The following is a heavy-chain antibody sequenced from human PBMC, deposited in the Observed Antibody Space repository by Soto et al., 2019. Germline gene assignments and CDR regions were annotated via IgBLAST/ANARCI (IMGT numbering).Heavy chain of an antibody. CDR3: ARDRGYR. CDR2: IYSGGST. D-gene: IGHD5-12*01. J-gene: IGHJ3*01. Sequence: QLVESGGGLVQPGGSLRLSCAASGFSVSNNYMKWVRQASGKGLEWVSLIYSGGSTYYADSVKGRFTISRDNSKNRLFLQMNSLRVEDTAVYYCARDRGYRWGQGTMVTVSS. V-gene: IGHV3-66*01. CDR1: GFSVSNNY.